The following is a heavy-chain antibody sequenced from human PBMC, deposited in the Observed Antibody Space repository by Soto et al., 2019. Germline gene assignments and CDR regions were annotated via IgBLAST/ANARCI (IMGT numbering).Heavy chain of an antibody. V-gene: IGHV3-33*03. CDR2: IWYDGSSE. D-gene: IGHD2-15*01. CDR1: GFTFSSHG. Sequence: GGSLRLSCAASGFTFSSHGMHWVRQAPGKGLEWVAVIWYDGSSEYYTDSVRGRFTISRDNSKNTVYLQMNSLRAEDTAVYYCARGNGGYYYAMDVWGQGTTVTVSS. CDR3: ARGNGGYYYAMDV. J-gene: IGHJ6*02.